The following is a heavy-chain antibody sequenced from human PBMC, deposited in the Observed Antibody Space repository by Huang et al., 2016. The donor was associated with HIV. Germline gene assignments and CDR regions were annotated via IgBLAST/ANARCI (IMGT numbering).Heavy chain of an antibody. CDR1: GGSFSGYY. V-gene: IGHV4-34*01. CDR2: INHSEST. J-gene: IGHJ6*03. Sequence: QVQLQQWGAGLLRPSETLSLTCAVYGGSFSGYYGTWIRQPPGKGLEWIGEINHSESTNYNPYLKSRVTSSVDTARNQVSLTLTSVTAADTAVYYCARGQGGYYYYYMDVWGKGTTVTVSS. CDR3: ARGQGGYYYYYMDV.